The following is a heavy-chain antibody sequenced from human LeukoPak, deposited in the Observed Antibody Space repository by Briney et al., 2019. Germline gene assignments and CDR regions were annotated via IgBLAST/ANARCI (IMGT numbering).Heavy chain of an antibody. CDR3: AKVVASGYCSGGSCYSSLDY. CDR1: GFTFSSYA. V-gene: IGHV3-23*01. CDR2: ISGSGDST. D-gene: IGHD2-15*01. Sequence: GGSLRLSCAASGFTFSSYAMSWVRQAPGKGLEWVSAISGSGDSTYYADSVKGRFTISRDNSKNTLYLQMNSLRAEDTAVYYCAKVVASGYCSGGSCYSSLDYWGQGTLVTVSS. J-gene: IGHJ4*02.